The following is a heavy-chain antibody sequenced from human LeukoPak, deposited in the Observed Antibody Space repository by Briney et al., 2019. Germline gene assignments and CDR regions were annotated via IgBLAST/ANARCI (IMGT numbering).Heavy chain of an antibody. CDR2: VSGSGGST. V-gene: IGHV3-23*01. CDR1: GFTFSSYA. J-gene: IGHJ4*02. Sequence: PGGSLRLSCAASGFTFSSYAMNWVRQAPGQGLEWVSAVSGSGGSTYHTDSVKGRFTISRDNSKNTLYLQMNSLRAEDTAVYYCAKGLSAAGDYYFDYWGQGALVTVSS. CDR3: AKGLSAAGDYYFDY. D-gene: IGHD2-21*01.